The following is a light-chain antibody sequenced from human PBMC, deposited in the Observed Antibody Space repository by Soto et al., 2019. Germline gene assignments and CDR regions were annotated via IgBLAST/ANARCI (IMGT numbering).Light chain of an antibody. Sequence: QSVLTQPPSASGSLGQSVTISCTGTSSDVGGDNYVSWHQQHPGTAPKVMIYEVTKRPPGVPDRFSGSKSGNTASLTVSGLQAEDEADYYCSSFAGGGNPVLLGGGTKLTVL. V-gene: IGLV2-8*01. CDR3: SSFAGGGNPVL. CDR1: SSDVGGDNY. CDR2: EVT. J-gene: IGLJ2*01.